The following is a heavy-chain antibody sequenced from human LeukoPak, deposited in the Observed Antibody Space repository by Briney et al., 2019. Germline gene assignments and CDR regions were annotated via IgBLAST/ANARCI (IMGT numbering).Heavy chain of an antibody. J-gene: IGHJ4*02. CDR3: ASGHYDSSGYYYPFDY. CDR1: GGSIRSSSYY. V-gene: IGHV4-39*01. CDR2: IYYSGST. Sequence: SETLSLTCTVSGGSIRSSSYYWGGIRQPPGKGLEWIGSIYYSGSTYYNPSLKSRVTISVDTSKNQVPLRLSSVTAADTAVYYCASGHYDSSGYYYPFDYWGQGTLVTVSS. D-gene: IGHD3-22*01.